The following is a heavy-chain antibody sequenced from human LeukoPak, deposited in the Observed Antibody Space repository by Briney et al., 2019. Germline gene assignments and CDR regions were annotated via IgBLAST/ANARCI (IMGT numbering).Heavy chain of an antibody. CDR2: IKGSTTNT. D-gene: IGHD6-13*01. CDR1: GFTFRSYN. J-gene: IGHJ4*02. Sequence: GGSLRLSCAASGFTFRSYNMIWVRQAPGKGLEWVSSIKGSTTNTYYADSVRGRFTISRDDSKNTLYLQMNGLRADDTAVYYCANQRAGAVFYWGQGTLVTVSS. V-gene: IGHV3-23*05. CDR3: ANQRAGAVFY.